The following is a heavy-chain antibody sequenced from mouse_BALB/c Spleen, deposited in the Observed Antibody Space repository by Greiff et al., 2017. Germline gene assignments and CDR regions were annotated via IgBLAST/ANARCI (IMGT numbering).Heavy chain of an antibody. D-gene: IGHD1-1*01. Sequence: VQLQQSGAELARPGASVKLSCKASGYTFTSYWMQWVKQRPGQGLEWIGAIYPGDGDTRYTQKFKGKATLTADKSSSTAYMQLSSLASEDSAVYYCASRDYGSSYGYAMDYWGQGTSVTVSS. CDR3: ASRDYGSSYGYAMDY. CDR2: IYPGDGDT. J-gene: IGHJ4*01. CDR1: GYTFTSYW. V-gene: IGHV1-87*01.